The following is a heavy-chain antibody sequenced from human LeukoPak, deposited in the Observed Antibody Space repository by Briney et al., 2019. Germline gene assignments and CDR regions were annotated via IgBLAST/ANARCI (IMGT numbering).Heavy chain of an antibody. CDR2: INPNSGGT. D-gene: IGHD3-22*01. J-gene: IGHJ4*02. CDR1: GYTFTGYY. V-gene: IGHV1-2*06. Sequence: ASVKVSCKASGYTFTGYYMHWVRQAPGQGLEWMGRINPNSGGTNYAQKFQGRVTMTRDTSISTAYMELSRLRSDDTAVYYCARAPGYYDSSEDYWGQGTLITVSS. CDR3: ARAPGYYDSSEDY.